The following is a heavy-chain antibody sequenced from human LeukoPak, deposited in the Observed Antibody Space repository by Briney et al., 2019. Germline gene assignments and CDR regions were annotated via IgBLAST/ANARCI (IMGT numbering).Heavy chain of an antibody. CDR1: GFTFSNFW. CDR3: ARDKDSGGTTGSIFDS. Sequence: GGSLRLSCVVSGFTFSNFWVSWVRQAPGKGLEWVATIKEDGSERYYVTSVKGRFTISRDNAKNSIYLEMDSLTAEDTAVYFCARDKDSGGTTGSIFDSWGQGTLVTVSS. V-gene: IGHV3-7*03. D-gene: IGHD1-7*01. J-gene: IGHJ4*02. CDR2: IKEDGSER.